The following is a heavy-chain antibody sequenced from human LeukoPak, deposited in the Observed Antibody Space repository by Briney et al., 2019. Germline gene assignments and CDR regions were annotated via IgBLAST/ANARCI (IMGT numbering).Heavy chain of an antibody. CDR3: ARGRIGGNY. J-gene: IGHJ4*02. CDR2: ISYSGST. V-gene: IGHV4-59*01. D-gene: IGHD2-15*01. CDR1: GGSISSYY. Sequence: ETLSLTCTVSGGSISSYYWSWIRQPPGKGLEWNGCISYSGSTNYNPSLKSRVTISVDTSKNQFSLKLTSVTAAGTAVFYCARGRIGGNYWGQGTLVTVSS.